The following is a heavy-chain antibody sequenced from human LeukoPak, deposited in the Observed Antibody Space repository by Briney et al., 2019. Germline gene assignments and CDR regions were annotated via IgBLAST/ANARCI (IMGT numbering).Heavy chain of an antibody. D-gene: IGHD5-12*01. CDR1: GGSFSGYY. Sequence: SETLSLTCAVYGGSFSGYYWSWIRQPPGKGLEWIGEINHSGSTNYNPSLKSRVTMSVDTSKNQFSLKLSSVNAADTAVYYCARRVCGYSGYGCLNFDYWGQGTMVTVSS. CDR2: INHSGST. J-gene: IGHJ4*02. V-gene: IGHV4-34*01. CDR3: ARRVCGYSGYGCLNFDY.